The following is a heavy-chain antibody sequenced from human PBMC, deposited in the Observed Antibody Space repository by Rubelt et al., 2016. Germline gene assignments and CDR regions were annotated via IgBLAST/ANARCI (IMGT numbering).Heavy chain of an antibody. CDR3: ATGIVVVPAHVPSRDY. V-gene: IGHV1-3*01. D-gene: IGHD2-2*01. CDR2: INAGNGNT. CDR1: GYTFTSYA. Sequence: QVQLVQSGAEVKKPGASVKVSCKASGYTFTSYAMHWVRQAPGQRLEWMGWINAGNGNTKYSQKFQGRGTITRDTSASTAYMELSSLRSEDTAVYYCATGIVVVPAHVPSRDYWGQGTLVTVSS. J-gene: IGHJ4*02.